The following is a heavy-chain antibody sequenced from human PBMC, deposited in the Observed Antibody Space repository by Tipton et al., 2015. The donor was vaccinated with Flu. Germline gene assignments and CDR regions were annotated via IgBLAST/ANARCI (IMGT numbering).Heavy chain of an antibody. Sequence: TLSLTCTVSGGSISSYYWSWIRQPPGKGLEWIGYIYYSGSTNYNPSLKSRVTISVDTSRNQFSLKLSSVTAADTAVYYCARGRNGDYGGYGGQGPLVPVSS. D-gene: IGHD4-17*01. J-gene: IGHJ4*02. V-gene: IGHV4-59*01. CDR1: GGSISSYY. CDR2: IYYSGST. CDR3: ARGRNGDYGGY.